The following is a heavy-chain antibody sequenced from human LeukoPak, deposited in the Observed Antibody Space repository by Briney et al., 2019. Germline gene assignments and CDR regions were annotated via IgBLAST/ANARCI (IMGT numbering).Heavy chain of an antibody. D-gene: IGHD6-19*01. V-gene: IGHV6-1*01. CDR2: TYYRSKWYN. CDR3: ARGGSGITVSLFAY. Sequence: SQTLSLTCAISGYSVSSNSAAWNWIRQSPSRGLEWLGRTYYRSKWYNDYAVSVKSRMTINPDTSKNQFSLQLNSVTPEDTAVYYCARGGSGITVSLFAYWGQGTLVTVSS. CDR1: GYSVSSNSAA. J-gene: IGHJ4*02.